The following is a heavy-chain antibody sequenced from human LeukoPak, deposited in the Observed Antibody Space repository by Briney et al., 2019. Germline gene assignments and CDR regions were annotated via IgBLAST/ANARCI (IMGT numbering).Heavy chain of an antibody. J-gene: IGHJ4*02. V-gene: IGHV4-38-2*02. CDR1: GYSISSGYY. D-gene: IGHD6-6*01. Sequence: SETLSLTCTVSGYSISSGYYWGWVRQPPGKGLEWIGRIYGSGNTYYNPSLKSRVTISADKSISTAYLQWSSLKASDTAMYYCARHWMPEYSSSYYFDYWGQGTLVTVSS. CDR3: ARHWMPEYSSSYYFDY. CDR2: IYGSGNT.